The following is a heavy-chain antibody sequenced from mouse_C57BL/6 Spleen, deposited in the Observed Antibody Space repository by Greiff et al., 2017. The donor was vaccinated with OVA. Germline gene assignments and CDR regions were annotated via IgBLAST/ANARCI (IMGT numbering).Heavy chain of an antibody. V-gene: IGHV5-17*01. Sequence: EVKLMESGGGLVKPGGSLKLSCAASGFTFSDYGMHWVRQAPEKGLEWVAYISSGSSTIYYADTVKGRFTISRDNAKNTLFLQMTSLRSEDTAMYYCARPYYYGSSYPEDYFDYWGQGTTLTVSS. J-gene: IGHJ2*01. CDR3: ARPYYYGSSYPEDYFDY. CDR1: GFTFSDYG. D-gene: IGHD1-1*01. CDR2: ISSGSSTI.